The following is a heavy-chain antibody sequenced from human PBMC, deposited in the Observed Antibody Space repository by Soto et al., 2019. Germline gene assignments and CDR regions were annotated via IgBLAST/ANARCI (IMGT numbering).Heavy chain of an antibody. J-gene: IGHJ5*02. CDR3: AGGWVGNWFDP. D-gene: IGHD1-26*01. Sequence: ASVKVSCKASGYTFTSYDINWVRQATGQGIEWMGWMNPNSGNTGYAQKLQGRVTMTRHTSISTAYMELSSLRSEDTAVNYCAGGWVGNWFDPWGQGTLVTVSS. V-gene: IGHV1-8*01. CDR1: GYTFTSYD. CDR2: MNPNSGNT.